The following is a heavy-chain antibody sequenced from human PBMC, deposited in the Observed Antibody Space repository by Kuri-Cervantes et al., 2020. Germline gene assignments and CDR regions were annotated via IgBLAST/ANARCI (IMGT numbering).Heavy chain of an antibody. CDR3: ARGGRYSYTYYFDY. V-gene: IGHV3-9*01. Sequence: GGSLRLSCAASGFTFDDYAMHWVRQAPGKGLEWVSGISWNSGSIGYADSVKGRFTISRDNAKNTLYLQMNSLRAEDTAVYYCARGGRYSYTYYFDYWGQGTLVTVSS. D-gene: IGHD5-18*01. CDR2: ISWNSGSI. CDR1: GFTFDDYA. J-gene: IGHJ4*02.